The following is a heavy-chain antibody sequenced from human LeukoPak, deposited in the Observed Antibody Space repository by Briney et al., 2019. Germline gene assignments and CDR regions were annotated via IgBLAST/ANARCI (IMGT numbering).Heavy chain of an antibody. V-gene: IGHV3-30*18. Sequence: GRSLRLSCAASGFTFSSYGMHWVRQAPGKGLEWVAVISYVGSNKYYADSVKGRFTISRDNSKNTLYLQMNSLRAEGTAVYYCAKAASGFGYYYGMDVWGKGTTVTVSS. CDR1: GFTFSSYG. D-gene: IGHD3-3*01. CDR2: ISYVGSNK. J-gene: IGHJ6*04. CDR3: AKAASGFGYYYGMDV.